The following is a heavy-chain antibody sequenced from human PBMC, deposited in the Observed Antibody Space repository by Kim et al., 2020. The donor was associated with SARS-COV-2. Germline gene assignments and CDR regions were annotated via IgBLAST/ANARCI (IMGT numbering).Heavy chain of an antibody. CDR3: ARRGHEKYQPSVMGV. J-gene: IGHJ6*02. CDR2: IYPGDSDT. CDR1: GYDFTNHW. Sequence: GESLKISCKGSGYDFTNHWIAWVRQMPGKGLEWMGIIYPGDSDTKYSPSFKGQVTMSADKSINTAYLRWSSLEASDTGMYYCARRGHEKYQPSVMGVWGQGTRVTVS. V-gene: IGHV5-51*01.